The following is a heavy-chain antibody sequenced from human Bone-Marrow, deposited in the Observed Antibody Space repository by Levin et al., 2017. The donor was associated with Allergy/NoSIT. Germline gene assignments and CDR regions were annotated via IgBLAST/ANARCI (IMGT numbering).Heavy chain of an antibody. CDR2: IRNKVHSYST. CDR3: ARSGSYFPEDQ. J-gene: IGHJ4*02. D-gene: IGHD3-9*01. V-gene: IGHV3-72*01. CDR1: GFSFSDHY. Sequence: GESLKISCAASGFSFSDHYMDWVRQAPGKGLEWVGRIRNKVHSYSTEYGATVKGRFTISRDDSTNSLYLEMNSLKVEDTAVYYCARSGSYFPEDQWGQGTLVTVSS.